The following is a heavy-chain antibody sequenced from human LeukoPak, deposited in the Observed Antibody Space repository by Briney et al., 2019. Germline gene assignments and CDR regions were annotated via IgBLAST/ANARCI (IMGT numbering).Heavy chain of an antibody. J-gene: IGHJ4*02. CDR3: ATGRRDSSSWYRTHYFDY. CDR1: GYTFTSYA. V-gene: IGHV1-3*01. Sequence: ASVKVSCKASGYTFTSYAMHWVRQAPGQRLEWMGWINAGNGNTKYSQKFQGRVTITRDTSASTAYMELSSLRSEDTAVYYRATGRRDSSSWYRTHYFDYWGQGTLVTVSS. CDR2: INAGNGNT. D-gene: IGHD6-13*01.